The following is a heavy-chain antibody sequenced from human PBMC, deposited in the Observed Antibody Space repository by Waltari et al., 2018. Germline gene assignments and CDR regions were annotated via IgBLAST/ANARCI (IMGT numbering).Heavy chain of an antibody. CDR3: ARAIGSGWYGYFDY. J-gene: IGHJ4*02. Sequence: QVQLQQWGAGLLKPSANLSLTCAVYGGSFSGYYWSWIRQPPGKGLEWIGEINHSGSPNYNPSLKSRVTISVDTSKNQFSLKRSSVTAADTAVYYGARAIGSGWYGYFDYWGQGTLVTVSS. V-gene: IGHV4-34*01. CDR2: INHSGSP. D-gene: IGHD6-19*01. CDR1: GGSFSGYY.